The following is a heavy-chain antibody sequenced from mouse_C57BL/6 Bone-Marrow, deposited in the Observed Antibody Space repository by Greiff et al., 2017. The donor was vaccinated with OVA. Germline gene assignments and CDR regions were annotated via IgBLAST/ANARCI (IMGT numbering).Heavy chain of an antibody. J-gene: IGHJ4*01. D-gene: IGHD2-3*01. CDR3: ARRRWLLPYAMDY. CDR2: IYPRSGNT. CDR1: GYTFTSYG. Sequence: VKLQESGAELARPGASVKLSCKASGYTFTSYGISWVKQRTGQGLEWIGEIYPRSGNTYYNEKFQGKATLTADKSSSTAYLALRSLTSEDSAVYFCARRRWLLPYAMDYWGQGTSVTVSS. V-gene: IGHV1-81*01.